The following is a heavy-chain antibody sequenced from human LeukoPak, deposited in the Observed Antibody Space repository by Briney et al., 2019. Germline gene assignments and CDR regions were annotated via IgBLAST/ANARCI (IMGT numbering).Heavy chain of an antibody. V-gene: IGHV1-46*01. CDR3: ARTYCGGDCYPLALDY. CDR2: INPSGGST. J-gene: IGHJ4*02. D-gene: IGHD2-21*02. Sequence: ASVKVSCKASGYTFTSYYMHLVRQAPGQGLEWMGIINPSGGSTSYAQKFQGRVTMTRDTSTSTVYMELSSLRSEDTAVYYCARTYCGGDCYPLALDYWGQGTLVTVSS. CDR1: GYTFTSYY.